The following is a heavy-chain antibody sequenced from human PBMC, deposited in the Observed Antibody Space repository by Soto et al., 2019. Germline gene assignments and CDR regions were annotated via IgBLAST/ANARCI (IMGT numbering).Heavy chain of an antibody. CDR3: ARNHYDSSGYYLALDP. CDR2: IYYSVST. J-gene: IGHJ5*02. D-gene: IGHD3-22*01. V-gene: IGHV4-59*01. Sequence: LSLTCTVSGGSISSYYWSWIRQPPGKGLEWIGYIYYSVSTNYNPSLKSRVTISVDTSKNQFSLKLSSVTAADTAVYYCARNHYDSSGYYLALDPWGQGALVTVSS. CDR1: GGSISSYY.